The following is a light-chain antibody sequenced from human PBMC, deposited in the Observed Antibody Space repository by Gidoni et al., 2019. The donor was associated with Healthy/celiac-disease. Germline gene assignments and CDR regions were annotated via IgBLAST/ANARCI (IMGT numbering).Light chain of an antibody. V-gene: IGLV2-8*01. J-gene: IGLJ2*01. CDR2: EVS. CDR1: SSDVGGYNY. Sequence: QSALTQPPSASGSLGQSVTISCTGTSSDVGGYNYVSWYQQHPGKAPKLMIYEVSKRPSGVPDRFSGSKSGNTASLTVSGLQAEDEADYYCSSYAGSNNFVAFGGGTKLTVL. CDR3: SSYAGSNNFVA.